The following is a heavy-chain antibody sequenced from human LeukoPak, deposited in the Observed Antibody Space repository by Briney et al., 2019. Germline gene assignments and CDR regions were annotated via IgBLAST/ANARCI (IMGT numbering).Heavy chain of an antibody. CDR2: IFHSGNT. CDR3: ANSRTVLRYFDY. V-gene: IGHV4-4*02. D-gene: IGHD3-9*01. J-gene: IGHJ4*02. CDR1: GGSISSTIW. Sequence: PSETLSLTCAVSGGSISSTIWWSWVRQPPGKGLEWIGEIFHSGNTNYNPSLESRVTISVDKSKNQFSLKLSSMTAADTAVYYCANSRTVLRYFDYWGQGTLVTVSS.